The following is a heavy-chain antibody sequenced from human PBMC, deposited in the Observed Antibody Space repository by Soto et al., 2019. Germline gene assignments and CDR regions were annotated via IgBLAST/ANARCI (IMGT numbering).Heavy chain of an antibody. CDR2: IYYSGST. CDR3: ARPIGTTPAVWYFDL. D-gene: IGHD1-26*01. CDR1: GAPISSHY. V-gene: IGHV4-59*08. Sequence: QVQLQESGPGLVKPSETLSLTCTVSGAPISSHYWSWIRQSPGKGLEWLGYIYYSGSTDYNPSLKSRLTISVDTSKNQLSLRLSSVTAADTAVYYCARPIGTTPAVWYFDLWGRGTLVKVSS. J-gene: IGHJ2*01.